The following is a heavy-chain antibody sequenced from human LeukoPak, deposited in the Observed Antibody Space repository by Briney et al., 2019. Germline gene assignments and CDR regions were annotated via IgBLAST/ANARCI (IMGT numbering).Heavy chain of an antibody. V-gene: IGHV4-59*01. D-gene: IGHD1-26*01. J-gene: IGHJ4*02. Sequence: SETLSLTCTVSGGFITSYYWSWIRQPPGKGLEGIGFVYYTGTTTYNPSLKSRVTISVDTSKNQFPLKLSSVTAADTAVYYCATRRVGAAYFDYWGQGTLVTVSS. CDR3: ATRRVGAAYFDY. CDR2: VYYTGTT. CDR1: GGFITSYY.